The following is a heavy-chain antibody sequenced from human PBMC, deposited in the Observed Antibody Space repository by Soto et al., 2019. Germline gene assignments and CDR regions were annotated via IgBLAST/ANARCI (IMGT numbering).Heavy chain of an antibody. CDR3: ARVLVVVADTHNWFDP. D-gene: IGHD2-15*01. Sequence: SETLSLTCAVYGGSFSGYYWSWIRQPPGKGLEWIGEINHSGSTNYNPSLKSRVTISVDTSKNQFSLKLSSVTAADTAVYYCARVLVVVADTHNWFDPWGQGTLVTVSS. J-gene: IGHJ5*02. V-gene: IGHV4-34*01. CDR1: GGSFSGYY. CDR2: INHSGST.